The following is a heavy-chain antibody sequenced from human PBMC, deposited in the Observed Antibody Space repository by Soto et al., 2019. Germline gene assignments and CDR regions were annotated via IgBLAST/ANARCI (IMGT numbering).Heavy chain of an antibody. CDR3: ARDAYYDMGV. CDR2: INSDGSTT. J-gene: IGHJ6*02. CDR1: GFTFSTYW. Sequence: EVQLVESGGGLVQPGGSLRLSCVGSGFTFSTYWMHWVRQAPGKGLVWVSRINSDGSTTKYADSVKGRFTISRDNAKNTLYLHMNSLRAEDTAVYYCARDAYYDMGVWGRGTTVTVSS. V-gene: IGHV3-74*01.